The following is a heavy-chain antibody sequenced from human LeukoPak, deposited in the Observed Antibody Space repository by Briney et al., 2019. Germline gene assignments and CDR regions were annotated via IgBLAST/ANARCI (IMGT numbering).Heavy chain of an antibody. CDR2: ISWNSGSI. CDR1: GFTFDDYA. D-gene: IGHD3-9*01. Sequence: GRSLRLSCAASGFTFDDYAMHWVRQAPGKGLEWVSGISWNSGSIGYADSVKGRFTISRDNAKNSLYLQMNSLRAEDTALYYCAKDGVGYYDILTGYYSYYFDYWGQGTLVTVSS. V-gene: IGHV3-9*01. J-gene: IGHJ4*02. CDR3: AKDGVGYYDILTGYYSYYFDY.